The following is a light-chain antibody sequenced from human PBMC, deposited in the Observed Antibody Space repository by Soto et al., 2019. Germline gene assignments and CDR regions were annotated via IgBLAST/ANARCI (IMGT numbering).Light chain of an antibody. CDR2: GAS. CDR1: QSVSSSY. V-gene: IGKV3-20*01. CDR3: EQYGSSPEYT. J-gene: IGKJ2*01. Sequence: EIVLTQSPGTLSLSPGERATLSCRASQSVSSSYLAWYQQKPGQAPRLLIYGASSRATGIPDRFSGSGSGTAFTLTISRLEPEESAVYYCEQYGSSPEYTFGQGTKLEIK.